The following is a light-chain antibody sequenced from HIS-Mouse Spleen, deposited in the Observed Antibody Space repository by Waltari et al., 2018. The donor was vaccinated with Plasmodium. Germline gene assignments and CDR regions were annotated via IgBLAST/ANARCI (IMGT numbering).Light chain of an antibody. J-gene: IGLJ3*02. V-gene: IGLV3-10*01. CDR1: ALTTKI. CDR2: EDS. Sequence: SYDLTQPPSVSVSPGPQPPTTCSGAALTTKIAYWYQQKSGKAPVRVLYEDSKRPSGIPERFSGSSSGTMATLTISGAQVEDEADYYCYATDSSSNHRVFGGGTKLTVL. CDR3: YATDSSSNHRV.